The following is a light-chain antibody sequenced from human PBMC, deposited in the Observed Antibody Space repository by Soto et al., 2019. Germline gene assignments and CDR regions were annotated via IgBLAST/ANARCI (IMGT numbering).Light chain of an antibody. V-gene: IGKV1-5*03. J-gene: IGKJ5*01. Sequence: DIQVTQSPSTLSGSVGDRVTITCRASQTISSWLAWYQQKPGKAPKLLIYKASTLKSGVPSRFSGSGSGTEFTLTISSLQPEDFATYYSLQAASFLIPFGQGTRLAI. CDR3: LQAASFLIP. CDR1: QTISSW. CDR2: KAS.